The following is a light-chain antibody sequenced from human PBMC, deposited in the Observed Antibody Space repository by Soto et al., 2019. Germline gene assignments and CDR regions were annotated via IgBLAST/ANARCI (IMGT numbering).Light chain of an antibody. V-gene: IGLV6-57*04. J-gene: IGLJ2*01. CDR3: ATWDSKMSVVL. CDR2: EDD. CDR1: SGSIASNY. Sequence: NFMPTQPHSVSESPGKTVTISCTRSSGSIASNYVQWYQQRPGSAPTTVIYEDDQRPSGVPDRFSGSKSATSATLGITGLQTGDEADYYCATWDSKMSVVLIGGGTQLTVL.